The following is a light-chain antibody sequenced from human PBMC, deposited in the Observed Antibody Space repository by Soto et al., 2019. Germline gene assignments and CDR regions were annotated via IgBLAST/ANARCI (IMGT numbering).Light chain of an antibody. Sequence: EIVLTQSPGTLSLSPGERATLSCRASQSISSSYLAWYQQKPGQAPRLLVYGASSSATGIPDRFRGSGSGTDFTFTISRLEPEDFAVYYCQQYGSSRFTFGPGTKVDIK. CDR2: GAS. CDR3: QQYGSSRFT. V-gene: IGKV3-20*01. CDR1: QSISSSY. J-gene: IGKJ3*01.